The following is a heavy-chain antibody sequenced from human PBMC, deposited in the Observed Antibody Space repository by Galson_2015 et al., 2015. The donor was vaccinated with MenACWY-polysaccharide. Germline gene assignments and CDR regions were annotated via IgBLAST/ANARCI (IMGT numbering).Heavy chain of an antibody. CDR3: AISRGFSSGWKYFDY. D-gene: IGHD6-19*01. CDR1: GFTFSSNA. V-gene: IGHV3-23*01. Sequence: SLRLSCATSGFTFSSNAMSWVRQAPGKGLEWVPAISGTGDSIRYADSVKGRFTISRDASKNTLYLQMSSLRAEDTALYYCAISRGFSSGWKYFDYWGQGTLVTVSA. CDR2: ISGTGDSI. J-gene: IGHJ4*02.